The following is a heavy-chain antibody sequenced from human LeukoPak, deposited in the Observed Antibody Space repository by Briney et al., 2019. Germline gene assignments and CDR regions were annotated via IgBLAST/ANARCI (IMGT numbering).Heavy chain of an antibody. V-gene: IGHV4-4*07. CDR2: IYVAGST. Sequence: SETLSLTCTVSGASISSYYWSWIRQPAGKALEWIGRIYVAGSTTYNPSLESRVTMSLDTSKNHFSLKLRSVTAADTAVYYCARDSGTTGEVKFDPWGQGTLVTVSS. CDR3: ARDSGTTGEVKFDP. D-gene: IGHD1-7*01. J-gene: IGHJ5*02. CDR1: GASISSYY.